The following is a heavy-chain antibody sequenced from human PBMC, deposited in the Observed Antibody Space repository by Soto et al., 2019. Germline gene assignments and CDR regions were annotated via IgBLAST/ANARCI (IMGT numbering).Heavy chain of an antibody. CDR1: GGSLSSYY. Sequence: PSETLSLTCTGSGGSLSSYYWSWIRPPPGKGLEWIGYIYYSGSTNYNPSLKSRVTISVDTSKNQFSLKLSSVAAADTAVYYCARDQERQQLAYYYYYGMDVWGQGTTVTVSS. CDR3: ARDQERQQLAYYYYYGMDV. D-gene: IGHD6-13*01. CDR2: IYYSGST. V-gene: IGHV4-59*01. J-gene: IGHJ6*02.